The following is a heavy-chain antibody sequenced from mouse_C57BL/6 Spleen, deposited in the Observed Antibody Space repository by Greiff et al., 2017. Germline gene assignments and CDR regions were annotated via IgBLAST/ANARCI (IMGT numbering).Heavy chain of an antibody. J-gene: IGHJ1*03. V-gene: IGHV1-72*01. CDR1: GYTFTSYW. D-gene: IGHD4-1*01. Sequence: QVQLQQPGAELVKPGASVKLSCKASGYTFTSYWMHWVKQRPGRGLEWIGRIDPNSGGTKYNEKFKSKATLTVDKPSSTAYMQLSSLTSEDSAVYYCARSGPRLGPSYWYFDVWGTGTTVTVSS. CDR2: IDPNSGGT. CDR3: ARSGPRLGPSYWYFDV.